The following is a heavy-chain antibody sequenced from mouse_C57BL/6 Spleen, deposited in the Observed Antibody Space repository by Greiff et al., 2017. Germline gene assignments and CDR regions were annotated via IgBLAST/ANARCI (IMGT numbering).Heavy chain of an antibody. V-gene: IGHV14-4*01. J-gene: IGHJ2*01. D-gene: IGHD1-1*01. CDR3: TPITTVVEGFDY. Sequence: VQLQQSGAELVRPGASVKLSCTASGFNIKDDYMHWVKQRPEQGLEWIGWIDPENGDTAYASKFQGKATITADTSSNTAYLQLSSLTSEDTAVYYCTPITTVVEGFDYWGQGTTLTVSS. CDR2: IDPENGDT. CDR1: GFNIKDDY.